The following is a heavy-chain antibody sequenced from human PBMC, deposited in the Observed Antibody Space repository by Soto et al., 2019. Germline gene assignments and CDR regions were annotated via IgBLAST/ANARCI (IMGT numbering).Heavy chain of an antibody. CDR3: AKGEYPYDIFTGLLDAFAI. D-gene: IGHD3-9*01. Sequence: SLRLSCAASGFTFDDYAMHWVRQAPGKGLEWVSGISWNSGSIGYADSVKGRFTISRDNAKNSLYLQMNSLRAEDTALYYCAKGEYPYDIFTGLLDAFAIWGQGTMVTVSS. J-gene: IGHJ3*02. CDR2: ISWNSGSI. CDR1: GFTFDDYA. V-gene: IGHV3-9*01.